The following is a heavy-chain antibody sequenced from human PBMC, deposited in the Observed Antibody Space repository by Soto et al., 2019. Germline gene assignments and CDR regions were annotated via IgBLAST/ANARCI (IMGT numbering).Heavy chain of an antibody. CDR3: ARDLYGSGIWYFNL. D-gene: IGHD3-10*01. Sequence: QVQLQESGPGLVKPSETLSLSCTVSGDSVRNGNHYWSWIRQPPGKGLEWIGYIYYTARTNYNPPLKSRVTMSLDASNNQFSLKMASVTAADTALSYCARDLYGSGIWYFNLWGRGTLVTVSS. J-gene: IGHJ2*01. CDR1: GDSVRNGNHY. CDR2: IYYTART. V-gene: IGHV4-61*01.